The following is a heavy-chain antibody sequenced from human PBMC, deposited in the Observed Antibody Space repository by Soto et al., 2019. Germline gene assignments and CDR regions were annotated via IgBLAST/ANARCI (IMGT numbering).Heavy chain of an antibody. V-gene: IGHV4-59*12. J-gene: IGHJ4*02. CDR3: ARRRERGLTY. Sequence: SETLCVTCTVSGGSISSCCWSWSRQPPGKGLEWIGYIYYTGSTNYNPSLKSRVTISVDTSKNQFSLKLSSVTAADTAVYYCARRRERGLTYWGQGTQVTVS. CDR2: IYYTGST. D-gene: IGHD3-9*01. CDR1: GGSISSCC.